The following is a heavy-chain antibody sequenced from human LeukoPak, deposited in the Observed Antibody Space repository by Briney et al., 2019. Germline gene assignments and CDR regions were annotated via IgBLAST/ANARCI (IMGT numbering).Heavy chain of an antibody. V-gene: IGHV4-61*02. CDR2: VYTSGST. CDR1: GGSIYSGSYY. J-gene: IGHJ4*02. D-gene: IGHD3-10*01. CDR3: ARVDYYGSGSYLDY. Sequence: SETLSLTCTVSGGSIYSGSYYWSWIRQPAGKGLEWIGRVYTSGSTNYNPSLKSRVTISVDKSKNQFSLKLSSVTAADTAVCYCARVDYYGSGSYLDYWGQGTLVTVSS.